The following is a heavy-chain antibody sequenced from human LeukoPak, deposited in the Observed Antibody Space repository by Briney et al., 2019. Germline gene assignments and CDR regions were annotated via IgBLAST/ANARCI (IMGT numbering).Heavy chain of an antibody. V-gene: IGHV3-48*01. CDR1: GFTFSSHS. J-gene: IGHJ4*02. CDR2: ISSSSTI. D-gene: IGHD3-22*01. Sequence: QAGGSLRLSCAASGFTFSSHSMNWVRQAPGKGLEWVSYISSSSTIYYADSVKGRFTISRDNAKNSLYLQMNSLRAEDTAVYYCARGAYYYEDWGQGTLVTVSS. CDR3: ARGAYYYED.